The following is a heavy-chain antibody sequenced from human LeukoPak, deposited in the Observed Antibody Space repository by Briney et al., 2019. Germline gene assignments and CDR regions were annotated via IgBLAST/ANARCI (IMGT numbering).Heavy chain of an antibody. CDR3: AEISSDWGFDY. J-gene: IGHJ4*02. D-gene: IGHD6-19*01. V-gene: IGHV3-23*01. Sequence: GGSLRLSCATSGFTFSSYAMSWVRQAPGKGLEWVSGIGASGGSTYYADSVKGRFTISRDNSKNTLYLQMNSLRAEDTAVYYCAEISSDWGFDYLGQGTLVTVSS. CDR2: IGASGGST. CDR1: GFTFSSYA.